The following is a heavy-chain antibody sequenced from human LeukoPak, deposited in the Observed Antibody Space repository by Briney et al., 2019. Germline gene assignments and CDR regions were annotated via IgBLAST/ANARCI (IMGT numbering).Heavy chain of an antibody. J-gene: IGHJ4*02. V-gene: IGHV3-33*06. CDR1: GFTFSSYS. D-gene: IGHD5-24*01. CDR3: AKDPSRDGYNTGDY. CDR2: IWYDGSNK. Sequence: GGSLRLSCAASGFTFSSYSMNWVRQAPGKGLEWVAVIWYDGSNKYYADSVKGRFTISRDNSKNTLYLQMNSLRAEDTAVYYCAKDPSRDGYNTGDYWGQGTLVTVSS.